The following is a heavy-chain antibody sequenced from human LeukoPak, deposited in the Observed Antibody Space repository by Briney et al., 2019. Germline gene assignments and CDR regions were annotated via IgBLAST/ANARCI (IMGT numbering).Heavy chain of an antibody. CDR2: IDPNNGDT. CDR3: ARRSRNGLDAFDI. CDR1: AYTFTRYF. V-gene: IGHV1-2*02. D-gene: IGHD2-8*01. Sequence: ASVKLSCKSTAYTFTRYFLHSLRQAPGQGPEWVGWIDPNNGDTDYAQEFQGRVTMTRVRSISTAYMELSRLTSDDTAVYYCARRSRNGLDAFDIWGQGTMVTVSS. J-gene: IGHJ3*02.